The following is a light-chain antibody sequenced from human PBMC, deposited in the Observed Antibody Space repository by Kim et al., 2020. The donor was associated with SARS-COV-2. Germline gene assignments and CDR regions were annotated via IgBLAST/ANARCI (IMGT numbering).Light chain of an antibody. CDR1: NIGGKT. CDR3: QGWDSSSDHVV. V-gene: IGLV3-21*04. CDR2: YDT. J-gene: IGLJ2*01. Sequence: SYELTQPPSVSVAPGKTARITCGGNNIGGKTVHWYRQKPGQAPVLVIYYDTDRPSGIPERFSGSNSGNTATLTISRVEAGDEADYYCQGWDSSSDHVVFG.